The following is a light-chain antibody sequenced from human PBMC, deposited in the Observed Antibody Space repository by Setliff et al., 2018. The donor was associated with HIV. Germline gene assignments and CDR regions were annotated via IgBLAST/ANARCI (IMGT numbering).Light chain of an antibody. CDR2: MND. V-gene: IGLV1-44*01. CDR3: VAWHDSLNRYV. Sequence: QSVLTQPPSASGTPGQRVTISCSGSSSNIGSNTVNWYQQLPGTAPKLLIYMNDQRPSGVPDRFTGSKSGTSGSLAISGLQSEDEADYYCVAWHDSLNRYVFGTGTKVTVL. J-gene: IGLJ1*01. CDR1: SSNIGSNT.